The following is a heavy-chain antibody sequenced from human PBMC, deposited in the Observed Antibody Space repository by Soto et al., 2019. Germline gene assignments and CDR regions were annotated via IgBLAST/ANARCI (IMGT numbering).Heavy chain of an antibody. CDR1: GGSFSGYY. CDR2: INHSGST. D-gene: IGHD6-13*01. Sequence: SETLSLTCAVYGGSFSGYYWSWIRQPPGKGLEWIGEINHSGSTNYNPSLKSRVTISVDTSKNQFSLKLSSVTAADTAVYYFARKGLAAAGLNVFYYFDYWGQGTLVTVSS. V-gene: IGHV4-34*01. J-gene: IGHJ4*02. CDR3: ARKGLAAAGLNVFYYFDY.